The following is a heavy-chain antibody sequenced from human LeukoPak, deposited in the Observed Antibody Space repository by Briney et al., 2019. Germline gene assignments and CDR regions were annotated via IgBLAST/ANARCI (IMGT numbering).Heavy chain of an antibody. CDR3: AKERNYYDSSGYYHPY. CDR1: GFTFSSYA. CDR2: ISGSGGST. Sequence: PGGSLRLSCAASGFTFSSYAMSWVRQAPGKGLEWVSAISGSGGSTYYADSVKGRFTISRDNSKNTLYLQMNSLRAEDTAVYYCAKERNYYDSSGYYHPYWGQGTLVTVSS. D-gene: IGHD3-22*01. V-gene: IGHV3-23*01. J-gene: IGHJ4*02.